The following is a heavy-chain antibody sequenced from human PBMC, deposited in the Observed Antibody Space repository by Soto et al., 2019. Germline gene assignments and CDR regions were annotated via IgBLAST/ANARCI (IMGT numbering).Heavy chain of an antibody. J-gene: IGHJ6*03. D-gene: IGHD2-2*01. CDR3: AGRVVVVPAARYYYYMDV. CDR1: GFTFSSYA. Sequence: GGSLRLSCAASGFTFSSYAVSWVRQAPGKGLEWVSAISGSGGSTYYADSVKGRFTISRDNSKNTLYLQMNSLRAEDTALYYCAGRVVVVPAARYYYYMDVWGKGTTVTVSS. CDR2: ISGSGGST. V-gene: IGHV3-23*01.